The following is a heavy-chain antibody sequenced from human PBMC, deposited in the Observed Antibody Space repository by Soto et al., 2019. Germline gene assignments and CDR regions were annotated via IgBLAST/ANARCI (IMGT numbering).Heavy chain of an antibody. CDR2: INTDGSTI. V-gene: IGHV3-74*01. CDR1: GFTFSTYW. J-gene: IGHJ4*02. Sequence: GGSPRLSCAASGFTFSTYWMHWVRQAPGKGLVWVSRINTDGSTINYADSVKGRFTISRDNARNTLYLQMNSLRDEDTAVYYCATAGSFRFDYWGQGSLVTVSS. CDR3: ATAGSFRFDY. D-gene: IGHD3-16*02.